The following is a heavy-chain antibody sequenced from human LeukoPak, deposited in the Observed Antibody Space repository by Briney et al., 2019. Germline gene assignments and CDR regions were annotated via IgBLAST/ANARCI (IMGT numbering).Heavy chain of an antibody. CDR3: ATQGSAYSSGWYPYYFDY. CDR2: IYYSGST. D-gene: IGHD6-19*01. J-gene: IGHJ4*02. CDR1: GGPISSSSYY. Sequence: SETLSLTCTVSGGPISSSSYYWGWIRQPPGKGLEWIGSIYYSGSTYYNPSLKSRVTISVDTSKNQFSLKLSSVTAADTAVYYCATQGSAYSSGWYPYYFDYWGQGTLVTVSS. V-gene: IGHV4-39*01.